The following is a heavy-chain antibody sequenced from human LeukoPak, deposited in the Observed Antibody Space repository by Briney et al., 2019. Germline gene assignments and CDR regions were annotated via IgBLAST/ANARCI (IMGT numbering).Heavy chain of an antibody. V-gene: IGHV3-7*01. D-gene: IGHD5-24*01. CDR1: GFTFSNSF. J-gene: IGHJ4*02. CDR3: ARETWLQIHLAADY. Sequence: GGSLRLSCAVSGFTFSNSFMSWVRQAPGKGPEWVANINGDGREINYLDSVKGRFTISRDNAQNSLYLQMNSLRVEDTAVYYCARETWLQIHLAADYWGPGTLVAVSS. CDR2: INGDGREI.